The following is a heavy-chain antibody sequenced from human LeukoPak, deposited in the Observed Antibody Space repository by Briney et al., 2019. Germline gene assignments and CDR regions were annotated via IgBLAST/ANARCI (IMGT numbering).Heavy chain of an antibody. D-gene: IGHD4-17*01. Sequence: NPSETLSLTCTVSGGSISSYYWSWIRQPPGKGLEWIGYIYYSGSTNYNPSLKSRVTISVDTSKNQFSLKLSSVTAADTAVYYCARDAPNPTVTTYPDYWGQGTLVTVSS. V-gene: IGHV4-59*01. CDR1: GGSISSYY. CDR3: ARDAPNPTVTTYPDY. J-gene: IGHJ4*02. CDR2: IYYSGST.